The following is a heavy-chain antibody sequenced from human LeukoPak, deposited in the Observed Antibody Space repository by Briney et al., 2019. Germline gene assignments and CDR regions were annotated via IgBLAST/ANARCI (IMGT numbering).Heavy chain of an antibody. D-gene: IGHD6-13*01. J-gene: IGHJ1*01. CDR2: IYYSGST. CDR1: GGSISSYY. CDR3: ARRYAFIAAAGTSYFQH. V-gene: IGHV4-59*12. Sequence: PSETLSLTCTVSGGSISSYYWSWIRQPPGKGLEWIGYIYYSGSTNYNPSLKSRVTISVDTSKNQFSLKLSSVTAADTAVYYCARRYAFIAAAGTSYFQHWGQGTLVTVSS.